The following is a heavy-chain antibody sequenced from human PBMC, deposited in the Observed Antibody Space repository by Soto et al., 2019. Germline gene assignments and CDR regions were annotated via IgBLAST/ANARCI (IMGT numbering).Heavy chain of an antibody. CDR3: ARRRTTSAAGTVGAFDI. J-gene: IGHJ3*02. V-gene: IGHV4-30-4*01. Sequence: QVQLQESGPGLVKPSQTLSLTCTVSGGSISSGDYYWSWIRQPPGKGLVWIGYIYYSGSTYYNPSLKSRVTISVGTAKNQFSLKLSSVTAADTAVYYCARRRTTSAAGTVGAFDIWGQGTMVTVSS. CDR1: GGSISSGDYY. D-gene: IGHD6-13*01. CDR2: IYYSGST.